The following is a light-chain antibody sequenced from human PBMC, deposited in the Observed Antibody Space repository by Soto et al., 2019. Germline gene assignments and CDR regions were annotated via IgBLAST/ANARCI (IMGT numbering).Light chain of an antibody. V-gene: IGKV3D-15*01. Sequence: EIVMTQSPATLSVSPGERATLSCRASQSVSSNLAWYQQKPGQAPRLLIYVASTRATGIPARFSGSASGTEFTLTISSLQSEDFAVYYCQQYNKWPLSFGGGTKVEIK. CDR3: QQYNKWPLS. CDR2: VAS. CDR1: QSVSSN. J-gene: IGKJ4*01.